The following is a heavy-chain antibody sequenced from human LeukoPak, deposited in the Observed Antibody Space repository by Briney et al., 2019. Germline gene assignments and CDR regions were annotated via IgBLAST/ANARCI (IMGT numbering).Heavy chain of an antibody. J-gene: IGHJ6*02. V-gene: IGHV3-11*03. CDR1: GFTFSDYY. CDR2: ISSSSSYT. CDR3: ARQNVVETAISNGMDV. D-gene: IGHD2-21*02. Sequence: GGSLRLSCAVSGFTFSDYYMSWIRQAPGKGLEWVSYISSSSSYTNYADSVKGRFTISRDNAKNSLYLQMNSLRAEDTAVYYCARQNVVETAISNGMDVWGQGTTVTVSS.